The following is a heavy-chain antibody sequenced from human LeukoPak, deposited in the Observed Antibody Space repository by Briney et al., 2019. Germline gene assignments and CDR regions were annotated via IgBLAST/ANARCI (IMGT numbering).Heavy chain of an antibody. CDR3: AKPPGILTGYYPFDY. V-gene: IGHV3-30*18. D-gene: IGHD3-9*01. CDR1: GFTFSSYG. CDR2: ISYDGGNK. Sequence: GRSLRLSCAASGFTFSSYGMHWVRQAPGKGLEWVAVISYDGGNKYYADSVKGRFTISRDNSKNTLYLQMNSLRAEDTAVYYCAKPPGILTGYYPFDYWGQGTLVTVSS. J-gene: IGHJ4*02.